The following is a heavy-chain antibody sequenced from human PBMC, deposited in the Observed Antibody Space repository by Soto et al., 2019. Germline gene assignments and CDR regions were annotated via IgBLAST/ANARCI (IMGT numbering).Heavy chain of an antibody. V-gene: IGHV1-69*06. D-gene: IGHD3-22*01. CDR2: IIPIFGSI. CDR1: GGTFSRYV. CDR3: ASRGIVDAFDD. Sequence: QVQLVQSGAEVKKPGSSVKVSCKASGGTFSRYVITWVRQAPGQGLEWMGGIIPIFGSIKLAQKFRGRVTITPDKSTSEVYIELSSMTSEDTAEYSCASRGIVDAFDDWGQGRMVTV. J-gene: IGHJ3*01.